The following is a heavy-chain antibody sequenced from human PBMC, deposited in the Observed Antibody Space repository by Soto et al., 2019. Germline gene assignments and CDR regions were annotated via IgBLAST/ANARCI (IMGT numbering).Heavy chain of an antibody. V-gene: IGHV3-30-3*01. D-gene: IGHD3-22*01. CDR2: MSPGGNSQ. Sequence: PGGSLRLSCAALGFNFNIHALHWIRQAPGEGLEWVAVMSPGGNSQYYADSVKGRFTISRDTSKSTLYLQMTSLRPEDTAVYYCASGAAFYYDTSRYWGQGTLVTVSS. CDR3: ASGAAFYYDTSRY. CDR1: GFNFNIHA. J-gene: IGHJ4*02.